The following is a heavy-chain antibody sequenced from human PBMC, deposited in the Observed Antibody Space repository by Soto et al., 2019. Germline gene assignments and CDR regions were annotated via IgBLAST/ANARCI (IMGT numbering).Heavy chain of an antibody. Sequence: EVQLVESGGGLVQPGGSLRLSCAASGFTFSSYWMHWVRQAPGKGLVWVSRINSDGSSTSYADSVKGRFTISRDNARNTLYPPRIRLRAEDTAVYYCARGGSLNWYFDLWGRGTLVTVSS. CDR2: INSDGSST. V-gene: IGHV3-74*01. J-gene: IGHJ2*01. CDR1: GFTFSSYW. D-gene: IGHD1-26*01. CDR3: ARGGSLNWYFDL.